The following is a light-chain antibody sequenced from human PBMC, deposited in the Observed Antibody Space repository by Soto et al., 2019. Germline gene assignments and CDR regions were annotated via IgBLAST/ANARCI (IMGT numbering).Light chain of an antibody. CDR2: EVS. V-gene: IGLV2-23*02. J-gene: IGLJ3*02. CDR1: SSDVGSYNL. Sequence: QSVLTQPASVSGSPGQSITISCTGTSSDVGSYNLVSWYQQHPGKAPKLMIYEVSKRPSGVSNRFSGSKSGNTASLTISGLQAEDEADYYCCSYAGSSTSPHWVFGGGTQLTVL. CDR3: CSYAGSSTSPHWV.